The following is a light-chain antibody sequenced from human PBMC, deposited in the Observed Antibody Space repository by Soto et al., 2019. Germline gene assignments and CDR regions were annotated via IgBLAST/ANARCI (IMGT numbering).Light chain of an antibody. CDR2: SAS. CDR1: QTVLYSSNKINY. Sequence: DIVMTQSPDSLAVSLGERATINCKSSQTVLYSSNKINYLAWYQQKAGLPPKLLIHSASTRGSGVPDRFSGSGSGTDFTLTISSLQAEDVAIYYCQQYYNTPQTFGQGTKVEIK. CDR3: QQYYNTPQT. J-gene: IGKJ1*01. V-gene: IGKV4-1*01.